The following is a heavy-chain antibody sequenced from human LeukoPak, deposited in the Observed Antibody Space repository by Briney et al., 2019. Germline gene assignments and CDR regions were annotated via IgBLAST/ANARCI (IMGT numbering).Heavy chain of an antibody. D-gene: IGHD5-12*01. J-gene: IGHJ6*03. Sequence: ASVKVSCKASGYTFISYYIHWVRQAPGQGLEWMGIINPSGGSTSYAQKFQGRVSMTRDTSTSTVYMELSSLRSEDTAVYYCARGYSGYYYYMDVWGKGTTVTVSS. V-gene: IGHV1-46*01. CDR2: INPSGGST. CDR1: GYTFISYY. CDR3: ARGYSGYYYYMDV.